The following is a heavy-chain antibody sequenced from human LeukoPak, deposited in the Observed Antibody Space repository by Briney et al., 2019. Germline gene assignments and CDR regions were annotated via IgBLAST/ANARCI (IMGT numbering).Heavy chain of an antibody. CDR2: VYYSGST. V-gene: IGHV4-39*07. Sequence: SETLSLTCTVSGGSISTSSYYWGWIRQPPGKGLEWIGSVYYSGSTYYNPSLKSRVTISVDTSKNQFSLKLSSVTAADTAVYYCARGNDILTGSNWFDPWGQGTLVTVSS. CDR3: ARGNDILTGSNWFDP. CDR1: GGSISTSSYY. D-gene: IGHD3-9*01. J-gene: IGHJ5*02.